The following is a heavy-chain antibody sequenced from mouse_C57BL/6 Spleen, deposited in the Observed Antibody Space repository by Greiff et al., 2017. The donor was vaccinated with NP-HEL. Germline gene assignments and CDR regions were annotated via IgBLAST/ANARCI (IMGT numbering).Heavy chain of an antibody. CDR3: TPCYYSSSSPCAMDY. V-gene: IGHV14-4*01. CDR1: GFNIKDDY. Sequence: VQLQQSGAELVRPGASVKLSCTASGFNIKDDYMHWVKQRPEQGLEWIGWIDPENGDTEYASKFQGKATMTADTSSNTAYLPLSGLTSEDTAVYYCTPCYYSSSSPCAMDYWGHGASVTVSS. D-gene: IGHD1-1*01. CDR2: IDPENGDT. J-gene: IGHJ4*01.